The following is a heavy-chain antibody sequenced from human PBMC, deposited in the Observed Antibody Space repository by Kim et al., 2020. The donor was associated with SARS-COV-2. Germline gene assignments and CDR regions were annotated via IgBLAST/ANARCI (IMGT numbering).Heavy chain of an antibody. J-gene: IGHJ2*01. D-gene: IGHD7-27*01. CDR1: GYTFINYD. CDR3: ARVPATSNWGLWFDL. Sequence: ASVKVSCKASGYTFINYDINWVRQATGQGPEWLGWVNPKTGQTGSAQKFQARLTVTRDNSVNTAYMELSRLTSEDTAVYYCARVPATSNWGLWFDLWGRGTLLTVSS. V-gene: IGHV1-8*01. CDR2: VNPKTGQT.